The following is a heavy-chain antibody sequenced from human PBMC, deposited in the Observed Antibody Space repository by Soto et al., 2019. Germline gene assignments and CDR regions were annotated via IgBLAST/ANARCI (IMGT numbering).Heavy chain of an antibody. CDR2: ISYDGSQT. CDR1: GFTFESYG. Sequence: QVQVVESGGGVVQPGRALRLSCAASGFTFESYGMHGVRQAPGKGLELVAVISYDGSQTYYGDSVKGRFSISRDNSKNILSLQMNSLRGDDSAVYYCARDSRPLDQYYYYGMDVWGQGTTVTVSS. D-gene: IGHD1-1*01. CDR3: ARDSRPLDQYYYYGMDV. J-gene: IGHJ6*02. V-gene: IGHV3-30*03.